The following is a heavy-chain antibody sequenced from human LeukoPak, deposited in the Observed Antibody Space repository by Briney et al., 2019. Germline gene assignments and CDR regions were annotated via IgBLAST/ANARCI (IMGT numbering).Heavy chain of an antibody. D-gene: IGHD2-15*01. Sequence: GGSLRLSCAASGFTFSSYAMSWVRQAPGKGLEWVSAISGSGGSTYYADSVKGRFTISRDKSKNTLYLQMNSLRAEDTAVYYCAKVGSGCSGGSCYHQDYWGQGTLVTVSS. CDR2: ISGSGGST. CDR3: AKVGSGCSGGSCYHQDY. J-gene: IGHJ4*02. CDR1: GFTFSSYA. V-gene: IGHV3-23*01.